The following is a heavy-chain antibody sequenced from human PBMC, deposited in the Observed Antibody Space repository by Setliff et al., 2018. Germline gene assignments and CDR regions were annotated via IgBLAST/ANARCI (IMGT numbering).Heavy chain of an antibody. CDR1: GYTLINYA. J-gene: IGHJ4*02. Sequence: ASVKVSCKASGYTLINYAISWVRQAPGQGLEWMGWIGAYTGNTNYAQKFQGRVTMTTDTSTSTAYMELRSLRSDDTAVYYCSRLVRYCTTTTCQSVPGAEVWGQGTLVTVSS. D-gene: IGHD2-8*01. CDR3: SRLVRYCTTTTCQSVPGAEV. CDR2: IGAYTGNT. V-gene: IGHV1-18*01.